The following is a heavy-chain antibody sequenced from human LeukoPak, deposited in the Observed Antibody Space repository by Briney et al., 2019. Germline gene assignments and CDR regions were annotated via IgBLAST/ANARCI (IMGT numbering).Heavy chain of an antibody. CDR2: ISGSGGST. CDR3: AKDRGSSTLRYYFDY. CDR1: GFTFSSYA. V-gene: IGHV3-23*01. D-gene: IGHD6-13*01. Sequence: GGSLGLSCAASGFTFSSYAMSWVRQAPGKGLEWVSAISGSGGSTYYADSVKGRFTISRDNSKNTLYLQMNSLRAEDTAVYYCAKDRGSSTLRYYFDYWGQGTLVTVSS. J-gene: IGHJ4*02.